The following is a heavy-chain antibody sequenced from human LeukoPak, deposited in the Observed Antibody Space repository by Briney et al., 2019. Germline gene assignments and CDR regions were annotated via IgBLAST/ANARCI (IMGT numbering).Heavy chain of an antibody. V-gene: IGHV4-61*09. D-gene: IGHD3-22*01. J-gene: IGHJ3*01. CDR1: GGSISSGSYY. CDR2: VHISGST. Sequence: SETLSLTCTVSGGSISSGSYYWSWIRQPAGKGLEWIGHVHISGSTNYNSSLKSRVTISVDTSKNQFSLKLSSVTAADTAVYYCARVSYYYDPDGFDFWGQGTMVTVFS. CDR3: ARVSYYYDPDGFDF.